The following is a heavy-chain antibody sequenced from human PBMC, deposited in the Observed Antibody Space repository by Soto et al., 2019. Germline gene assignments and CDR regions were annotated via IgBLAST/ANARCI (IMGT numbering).Heavy chain of an antibody. CDR3: ANKLNDYGNYSYY. J-gene: IGHJ4*02. V-gene: IGHV3-30*18. CDR2: ISYDGSNK. Sequence: PGGSLRLSCAASGFTFSSYGMHWVRQAPGKGLEWVAVISYDGSNKYYADSVKGRFTISRDNSKNTLYLQMNSLRAEDTAVYYCANKLNDYGNYSYYWRQGPLVTGSP. CDR1: GFTFSSYG. D-gene: IGHD4-17*01.